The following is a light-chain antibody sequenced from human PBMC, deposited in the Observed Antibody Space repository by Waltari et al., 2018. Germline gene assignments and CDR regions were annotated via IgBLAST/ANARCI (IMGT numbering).Light chain of an antibody. CDR3: QQYNNWPFT. Sequence: EIVMTQSPATPSVSPGQRSTLSCRASQRISSNLAWYQQKPGQAPRLLIYGASTRAPGIPFMFSGSGSGTDFTLTISSLQSEDFAVYYCQQYNNWPFTFGQGTKLEIK. J-gene: IGKJ2*01. CDR1: QRISSN. CDR2: GAS. V-gene: IGKV3-15*01.